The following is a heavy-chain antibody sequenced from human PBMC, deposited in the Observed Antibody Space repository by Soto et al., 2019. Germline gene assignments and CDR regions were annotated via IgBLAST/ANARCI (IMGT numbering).Heavy chain of an antibody. CDR1: GFSISDYW. D-gene: IGHD2-15*01. CDR3: FHTWV. Sequence: EVQMVESGGGLVQPGGSLRLSCAASGFSISDYWMSWVRQAPGKGLEWVGNINEDGSEENYVDSVKGRFTISRDNARNSLLLQMNRLRVEDTALYYRFHTWVGGQGTLVTVSS. CDR2: INEDGSEE. V-gene: IGHV3-7*01. J-gene: IGHJ4*02.